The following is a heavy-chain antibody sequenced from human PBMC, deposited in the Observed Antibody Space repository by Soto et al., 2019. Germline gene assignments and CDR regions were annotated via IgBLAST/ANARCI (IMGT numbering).Heavy chain of an antibody. J-gene: IGHJ4*02. D-gene: IGHD2-15*01. CDR3: ARHTPAISISDH. Sequence: SETLSLTCTVSGVSISSSSYYWGWVRQPPGKGLEWIGSIYYSGSTYYNPSLKSRVTISVDTSKNQFSLKLSSVTAADTAVYYCARHTPAISISDHWGQGTLVTVSS. V-gene: IGHV4-39*01. CDR2: IYYSGST. CDR1: GVSISSSSYY.